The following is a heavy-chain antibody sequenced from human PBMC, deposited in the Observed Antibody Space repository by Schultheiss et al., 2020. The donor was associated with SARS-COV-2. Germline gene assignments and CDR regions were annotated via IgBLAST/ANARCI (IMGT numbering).Heavy chain of an antibody. CDR3: ARERGRIAALSAGGSNWFDP. J-gene: IGHJ5*02. CDR2: IYYSGST. D-gene: IGHD6-6*01. V-gene: IGHV4-59*01. CDR1: GGSFSGYY. Sequence: SQTLSLTCAVYGGSFSGYYWSWIRQPPGKGLEWIGYIYYSGSTNYNPSLKSRVTISVDTSKNQFSLKLSSVTAADTAVYYCARERGRIAALSAGGSNWFDPWGQGTLVTVSS.